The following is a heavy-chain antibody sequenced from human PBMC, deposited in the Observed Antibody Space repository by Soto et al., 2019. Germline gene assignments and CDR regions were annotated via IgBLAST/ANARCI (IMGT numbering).Heavy chain of an antibody. CDR1: FGSISISSYY. D-gene: IGHD6-19*01. CDR3: ARPARQDTVAGNY. V-gene: IGHV4-39*01. J-gene: IGHJ4*02. CDR2: IYYTGIT. Sequence: TRTVSFGSISISSYYWGWIRQPPGKGLEWIGSIYYTGITHYNPSLKSRVTISIDTSKNQFSLNLNSVTAADTAVYYCARPARQDTVAGNYWGQGTLVTVSS.